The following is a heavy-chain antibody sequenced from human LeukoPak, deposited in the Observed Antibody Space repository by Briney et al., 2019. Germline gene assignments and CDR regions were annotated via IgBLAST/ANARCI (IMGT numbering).Heavy chain of an antibody. Sequence: ASVKVSCKASGGTFSSYAISWVRQALGQGLEWMGGIIPIFGTANYAQKFQGRVTITADESTSTAYMELSSLRSEDTAVYYCARGGAVLGTKYNWFDPWGQGTLVTVSS. D-gene: IGHD1-1*01. CDR2: IIPIFGTA. V-gene: IGHV1-69*13. J-gene: IGHJ5*02. CDR3: ARGGAVLGTKYNWFDP. CDR1: GGTFSSYA.